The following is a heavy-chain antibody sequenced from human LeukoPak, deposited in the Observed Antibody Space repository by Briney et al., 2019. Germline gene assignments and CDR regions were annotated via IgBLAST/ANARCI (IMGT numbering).Heavy chain of an antibody. CDR2: IIPIFGTA. J-gene: IGHJ5*02. V-gene: IGHV1-69*13. D-gene: IGHD2-2*01. CDR3: ARSWHCSSTSCYSDWFDP. Sequence: SVKVSCKVSGYTLTELSMHWVRQAPGQGLEWMGGIIPIFGTANYAQKFQGRVTITADESTSTACMELSSLRSEDTAVYYCARSWHCSSTSCYSDWFDPWGQGTLVTVSS. CDR1: GYTLTELS.